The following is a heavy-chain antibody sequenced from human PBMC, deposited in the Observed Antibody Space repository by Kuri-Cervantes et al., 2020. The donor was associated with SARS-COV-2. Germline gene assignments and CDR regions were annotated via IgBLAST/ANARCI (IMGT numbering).Heavy chain of an antibody. J-gene: IGHJ4*02. D-gene: IGHD3-10*01. CDR3: AREWITXXXGPFDY. CDR1: GGTFXSYA. Sequence: SVKVSXXASGGTFXSYAISWVRQXPGQGLEWMXGIIPXXGTANYAQXXXGRVTITADESTSTAYMEXSSLRSXXTAVXXCAREWITXXXGPFDYWGQGTLVTVSS. V-gene: IGHV1-69*13. CDR2: IIPXXGTA.